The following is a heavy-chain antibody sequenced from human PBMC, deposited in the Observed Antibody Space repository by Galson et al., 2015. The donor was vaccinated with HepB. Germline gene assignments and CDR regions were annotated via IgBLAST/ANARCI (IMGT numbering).Heavy chain of an antibody. CDR3: ARAGSSSWYTYYYYGMDV. J-gene: IGHJ6*02. V-gene: IGHV1-3*01. CDR1: GYTFTSYA. CDR2: INAGNGNT. D-gene: IGHD6-13*01. Sequence: SVKVSCKASGYTFTSYAMHWVRQAPGQRLEWMGWINAGNGNTKYSQKFQGRVTITRDTSASTAYMELSSLRSEDTAVYYCARAGSSSWYTYYYYGMDVWGQGTTVTVSS.